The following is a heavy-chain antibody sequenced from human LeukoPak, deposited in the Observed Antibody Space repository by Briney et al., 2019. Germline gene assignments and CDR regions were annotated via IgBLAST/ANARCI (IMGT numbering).Heavy chain of an antibody. J-gene: IGHJ5*02. Sequence: AGGSLRLSCAASGFTFSSYAMIWVRQAPGKGLEWVSIISSSGDSTYYADSVKGRFTFSRDNSKNTLSLQMSSLGADDTAVYYCAKVGTIETTEELNWFDPWGQGTLVTVSS. CDR3: AKVGTIETTEELNWFDP. CDR2: ISSSGDST. CDR1: GFTFSSYA. V-gene: IGHV3-23*01. D-gene: IGHD4-11*01.